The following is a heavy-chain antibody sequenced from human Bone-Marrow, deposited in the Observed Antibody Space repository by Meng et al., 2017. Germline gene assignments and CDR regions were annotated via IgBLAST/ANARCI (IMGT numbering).Heavy chain of an antibody. V-gene: IGHV4-31*01. J-gene: IGHJ5*02. CDR2: IYYTENT. CDR1: GGSINSAGYY. D-gene: IGHD2-15*01. CDR3: ARGRASCSSGGCSLGWFDP. Sequence: VQLQESGPGLVKPEQSLSLTCSVSGGSINSAGYYWSWIRQHPGRGLEWIGYIYYTENTYYNPSLKSPMTISLDKSKNQFSLKLNSVTVADTAVYYCARGRASCSSGGCSLGWFDPWGQGTLVTVSS.